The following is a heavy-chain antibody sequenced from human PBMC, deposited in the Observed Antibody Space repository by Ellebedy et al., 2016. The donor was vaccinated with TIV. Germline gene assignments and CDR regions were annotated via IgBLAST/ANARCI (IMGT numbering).Heavy chain of an antibody. J-gene: IGHJ4*02. V-gene: IGHV3-74*01. D-gene: IGHD5-18*01. CDR2: INSDGNIA. CDR3: ARTSGYSYGRYYFDY. CDR1: GFTFSSYW. Sequence: GGSLRLSCAASGFTFSSYWMHWVRQAPGKGLVWVLRINSDGNIATYADSVKGRFTISRDNAKSTLYLQMNSLRAEDTAVYYCARTSGYSYGRYYFDYWGQGNLVTVSS.